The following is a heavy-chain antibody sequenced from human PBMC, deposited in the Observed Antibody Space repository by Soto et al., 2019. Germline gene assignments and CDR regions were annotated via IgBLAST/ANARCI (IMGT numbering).Heavy chain of an antibody. CDR2: IYSGGST. J-gene: IGHJ1*01. V-gene: IGHV3-66*01. CDR3: ARESYYDSSGYYLGYFQH. Sequence: GGSLRLSCAASGFTVSSNYMSWVRQAPGKGLEWVSVIYSGGSTYYADSVKGRFTISRDNSKNTLYLQMNSLRAEDTAVYYCARESYYDSSGYYLGYFQHWGQGTLVTVSS. D-gene: IGHD3-22*01. CDR1: GFTVSSNY.